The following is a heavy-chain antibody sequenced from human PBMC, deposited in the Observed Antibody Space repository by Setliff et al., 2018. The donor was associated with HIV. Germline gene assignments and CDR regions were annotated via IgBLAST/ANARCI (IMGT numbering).Heavy chain of an antibody. CDR1: GYSINSGYY. Sequence: PSETLSLTCAVSGYSINSGYYWGWIRQPPGKGLEWIGNIYHSGNTYYNPSLQSRVTISVDTSKNQFSLKLSSVTAADTAVYFCARDPGYFDWLRSYRHYYGMDVWGQGTTVTVSS. CDR2: IYHSGNT. D-gene: IGHD3-9*01. J-gene: IGHJ6*02. CDR3: ARDPGYFDWLRSYRHYYGMDV. V-gene: IGHV4-38-2*02.